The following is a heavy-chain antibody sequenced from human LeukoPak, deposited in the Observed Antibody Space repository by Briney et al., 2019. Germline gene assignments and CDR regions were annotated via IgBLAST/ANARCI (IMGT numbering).Heavy chain of an antibody. CDR3: AKDIESGTIGWFDP. D-gene: IGHD1-7*01. Sequence: GGSLRLSCAASGFIFSSYAMSWVRQAPGKGLEWVSSISGSRGTTYYADSVKGRFTISRDNSKNTLYLQVNSLRDEDTAVYYCAKDIESGTIGWFDPWGQGTLVTVSS. V-gene: IGHV3-23*01. J-gene: IGHJ5*02. CDR2: ISGSRGTT. CDR1: GFIFSSYA.